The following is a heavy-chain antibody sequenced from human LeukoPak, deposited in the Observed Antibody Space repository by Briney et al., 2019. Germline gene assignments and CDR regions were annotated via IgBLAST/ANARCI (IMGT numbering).Heavy chain of an antibody. CDR3: AKDELPRLDYGDRITLYYYYYGMDV. CDR2: ISGSGGST. Sequence: GGSLRLSCAASGFTFSSYAMSWVRQAPGKGLEWVSAISGSGGSTYYADSVKGRFTISRDNSKNTLYLQMNSLRAEDTAVYYCAKDELPRLDYGDRITLYYYYYGMDVWGQGTTVTVSS. J-gene: IGHJ6*02. D-gene: IGHD4-17*01. CDR1: GFTFSSYA. V-gene: IGHV3-23*01.